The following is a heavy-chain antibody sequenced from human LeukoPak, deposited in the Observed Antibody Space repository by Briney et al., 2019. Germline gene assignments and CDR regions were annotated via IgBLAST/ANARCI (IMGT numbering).Heavy chain of an antibody. D-gene: IGHD3-3*01. Sequence: GGSLRLSCAASGFNVGNSFMTWVRQAPGMGLQWVSTLYSGGSTHYADSVKDRFTISRDNSKNTLYLQMNSLRAEDTAVYYCAKGPGYYDFWSGTPQGFWGQGTLVTASS. J-gene: IGHJ4*02. CDR2: LYSGGST. CDR3: AKGPGYYDFWSGTPQGF. V-gene: IGHV3-66*01. CDR1: GFNVGNSF.